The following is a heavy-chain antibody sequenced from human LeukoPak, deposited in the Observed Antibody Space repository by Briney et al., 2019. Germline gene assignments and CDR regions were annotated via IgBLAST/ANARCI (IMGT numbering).Heavy chain of an antibody. V-gene: IGHV1-24*01. CDR2: FDPEDGET. D-gene: IGHD6-13*01. J-gene: IGHJ4*02. Sequence: GASVKVSCKVSGYTLTELSMHWVRQAPGKGLEWMGGFDPEDGETIYAQKFQGRVTMTEDTSTDTAYMELSSLRSEDTAVYYCATDRSGIAAAGTTFDYWGQGTLVTVSS. CDR3: ATDRSGIAAAGTTFDY. CDR1: GYTLTELS.